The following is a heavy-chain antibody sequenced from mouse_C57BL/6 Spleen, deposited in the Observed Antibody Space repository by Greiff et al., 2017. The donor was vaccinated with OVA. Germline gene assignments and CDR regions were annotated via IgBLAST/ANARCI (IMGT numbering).Heavy chain of an antibody. CDR1: GFTFSSYA. V-gene: IGHV5-4*01. CDR2: ISDGGSYT. J-gene: IGHJ3*01. Sequence: EVHLVESGGGLVKPGGSLKLSCAASGFTFSSYAMSWVRQTPEKRLEWVATISDGGSYTYYPDNVKGRFTISRDNAKNNLYLQMSHLKSEDTAMYYCARGGGSSYGGFAYWGQGTLVTVSA. CDR3: ARGGGSSYGGFAY. D-gene: IGHD1-1*01.